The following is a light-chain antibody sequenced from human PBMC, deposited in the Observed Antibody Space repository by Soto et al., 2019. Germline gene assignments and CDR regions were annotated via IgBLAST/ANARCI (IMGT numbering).Light chain of an antibody. J-gene: IGKJ4*01. V-gene: IGKV1-39*01. CDR2: AAS. CDR1: QSISTY. Sequence: GDRGTITCRESQSISTYLNWYQQKPGKAPNLLIFAASTLQSGVPSIFSGSGSGTDFTLTIRSLQPADFETYDCQQSYTATLTFGGGTKVDIK. CDR3: QQSYTATLT.